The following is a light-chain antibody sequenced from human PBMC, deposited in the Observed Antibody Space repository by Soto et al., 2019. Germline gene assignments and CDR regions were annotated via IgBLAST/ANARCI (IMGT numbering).Light chain of an antibody. CDR1: SSDFGNYNL. CDR2: EVN. V-gene: IGLV2-23*02. J-gene: IGLJ1*01. CDR3: CSFTGSNTHV. Sequence: QSALTQPASVSGSPGQSITISCTGTSSDFGNYNLVSWYQQHPGKVPKLILFEVNKRPSGVSGRFSGSKSGNTASLTISGLQDEDEADYYCCSFTGSNTHVFGTGTKLTVL.